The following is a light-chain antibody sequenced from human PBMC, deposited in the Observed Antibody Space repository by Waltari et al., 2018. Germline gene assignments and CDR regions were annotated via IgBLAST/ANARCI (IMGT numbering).Light chain of an antibody. CDR2: QDN. CDR1: KLGAKF. CDR3: QAWDSGSVI. V-gene: IGLV3-1*01. Sequence: SYDLTQPPSVSVSPGQTASITCSGDKLGAKFVCWYQQKPGQSPVLVIYQDNKRPSGIPERFSGSNPGNTATLTISETQAMDEADYYCQAWDSGSVIFGGGTKVTVL. J-gene: IGLJ2*01.